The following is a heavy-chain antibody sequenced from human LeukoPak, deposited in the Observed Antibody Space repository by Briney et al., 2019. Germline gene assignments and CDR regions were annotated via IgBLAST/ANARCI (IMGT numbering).Heavy chain of an antibody. CDR2: ISYDGSNK. CDR3: AREIWGSRSLGL. CDR1: GFTFSSYA. D-gene: IGHD3-16*01. Sequence: GGSLRLSCAASGFTFSSYAMHWVRQAPGKGLEWVAVISYDGSNKYYADSVKGRFTISRDNSKNTLYLQMNSLRAEDTAVYYCAREIWGSRSLGLWGQGTLVTVSS. V-gene: IGHV3-30-3*01. J-gene: IGHJ4*02.